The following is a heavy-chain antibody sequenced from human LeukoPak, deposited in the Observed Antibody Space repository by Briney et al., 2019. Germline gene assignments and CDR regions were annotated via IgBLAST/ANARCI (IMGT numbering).Heavy chain of an antibody. CDR3: AREVAVSGPENGAFSV. Sequence: PGRSLRLSCAASGFSFSSYAMHWVRQAPGKGLEWVAVISFDGTNKYYADSVKGRLTISRDNSENTLHLQMNSLRAEDTAVYFCAREVAVSGPENGAFSVWGPGTTVTVSS. CDR1: GFSFSSYA. CDR2: ISFDGTNK. J-gene: IGHJ6*02. V-gene: IGHV3-30-3*01. D-gene: IGHD6-19*01.